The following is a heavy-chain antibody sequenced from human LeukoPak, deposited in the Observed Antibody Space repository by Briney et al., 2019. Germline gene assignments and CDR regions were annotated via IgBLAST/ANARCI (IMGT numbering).Heavy chain of an antibody. V-gene: IGHV3-23*01. D-gene: IGHD6-13*01. CDR3: AKDSSNWYYMDV. Sequence: SGGSLRLSCSASGFTFSSYSMTWVRQAPGKGLEWVSGISYGGDFKYYADSMKGRFTISRDDSKSTLYLQMNSLRAEDTAVYYCAKDSSNWYYMDVWGRGTTVTVS. CDR1: GFTFSSYS. J-gene: IGHJ6*03. CDR2: ISYGGDFK.